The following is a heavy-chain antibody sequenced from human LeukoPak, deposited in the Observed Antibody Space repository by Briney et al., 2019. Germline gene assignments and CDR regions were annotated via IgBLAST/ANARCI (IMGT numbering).Heavy chain of an antibody. CDR3: ARRSRRYTMIVVAAFDY. CDR2: IYTSGST. D-gene: IGHD3-22*01. J-gene: IGHJ4*02. Sequence: PSETLSLTCTVSGGSISSGSYYWSWIRQPAGKGLEWIGRIYTSGSTNYNPSLKSRVTISVDTSKNQFSLKLSSVTAADTAVYYCARRSRRYTMIVVAAFDYWGQGTLVTVSS. V-gene: IGHV4-61*02. CDR1: GGSISSGSYY.